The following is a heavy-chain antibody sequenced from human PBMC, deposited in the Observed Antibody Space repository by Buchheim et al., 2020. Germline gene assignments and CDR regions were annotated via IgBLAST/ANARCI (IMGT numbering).Heavy chain of an antibody. CDR2: INPSGGST. CDR1: GYTFTSYY. CDR3: ARAVTAAGTDYYGMDV. D-gene: IGHD6-13*01. Sequence: QVQLVQSGAEVKKPGASVKVSCKASGYTFTSYYMHWVRQAPGQGLEWMGIINPSGGSTSYAQKFQGRVTMTRDTSTSTGYMELSSLRSEDTAVYYCARAVTAAGTDYYGMDVWGQGTT. J-gene: IGHJ6*02. V-gene: IGHV1-46*03.